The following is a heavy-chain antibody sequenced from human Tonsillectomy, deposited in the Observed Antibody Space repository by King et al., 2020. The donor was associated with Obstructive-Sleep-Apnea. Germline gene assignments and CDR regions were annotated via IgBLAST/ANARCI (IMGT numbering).Heavy chain of an antibody. J-gene: IGHJ4*02. CDR3: APPLYDSSGYLGY. Sequence: VQLVESGGGVVQPGRSLRLSCAASGFTFSDYGMHWVRQAPGKGLEWVAFIRYDGSNEYYADSVKGRFTVSRDNSKNTLYLQMKNLRAEDTAVYYCAPPLYDSSGYLGYWGQGTLVTVSS. CDR2: IRYDGSNE. CDR1: GFTFSDYG. V-gene: IGHV3-30*02. D-gene: IGHD3-22*01.